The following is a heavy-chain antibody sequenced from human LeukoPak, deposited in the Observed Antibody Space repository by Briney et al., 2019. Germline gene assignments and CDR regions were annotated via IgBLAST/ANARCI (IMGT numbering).Heavy chain of an antibody. CDR2: IYHSGGT. CDR1: GGSISSLY. J-gene: IGHJ4*02. D-gene: IGHD2-2*01. V-gene: IGHV4-59*11. Sequence: SETLSLTCTVSGGSISSLYWSWIRQPPGNGLEWIGYIYHSGGTNYNPSLESRVTISVDKSKDQFSLELTSVTAADTAVYYCARFSQLLYYFDSWGQGTLVTVSS. CDR3: ARFSQLLYYFDS.